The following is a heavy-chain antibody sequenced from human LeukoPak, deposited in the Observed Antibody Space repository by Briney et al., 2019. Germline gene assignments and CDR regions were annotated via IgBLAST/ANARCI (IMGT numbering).Heavy chain of an antibody. Sequence: GESLKISYKGSGYSFTSYWIGWVRQMPGKGLEWMGIIYPGDSDTRYSPSFQGQVTISADKSISTAYLQWSSLRASDTAMYYCATRRAVAGKYYFDSWGQGTLVTVSS. D-gene: IGHD6-19*01. CDR2: IYPGDSDT. V-gene: IGHV5-51*01. J-gene: IGHJ4*02. CDR3: ATRRAVAGKYYFDS. CDR1: GYSFTSYW.